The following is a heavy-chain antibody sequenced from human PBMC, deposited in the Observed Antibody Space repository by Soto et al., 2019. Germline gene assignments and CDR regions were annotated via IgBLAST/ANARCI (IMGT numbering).Heavy chain of an antibody. D-gene: IGHD6-19*01. V-gene: IGHV3-7*05. CDR1: GSTFSSYW. CDR2: IKQDGSEK. J-gene: IGHJ4*02. Sequence: EVQLVESGGGLVQPGGSLRLSCAASGSTFSSYWMNWVRQAPGKGLEWVANIKQDGSEKNYVDSVKGRFTISRDNAKNSLYLQINSLRAEVTAVYYCFGGNGWLSDSWGQGTLVTVSS. CDR3: FGGNGWLSDS.